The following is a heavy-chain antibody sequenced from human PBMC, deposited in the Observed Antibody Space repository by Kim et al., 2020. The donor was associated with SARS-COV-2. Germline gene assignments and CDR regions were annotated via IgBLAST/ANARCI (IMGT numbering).Heavy chain of an antibody. CDR2: ISIGSSII. CDR3: XRDRNSQNWFDP. Sequence: GGSLRLSCAASGFTFSSYAFNWVRQAPGKGLEWISYISIGSSIIYYADSVKGRFTISRDNAKSSLYLQMNSLRDEDTAVXYGXRDRNSQNWFDPWGQGTLXTVSS. D-gene: IGHD2-21*01. CDR1: GFTFSSYA. V-gene: IGHV3-48*02. J-gene: IGHJ5*02.